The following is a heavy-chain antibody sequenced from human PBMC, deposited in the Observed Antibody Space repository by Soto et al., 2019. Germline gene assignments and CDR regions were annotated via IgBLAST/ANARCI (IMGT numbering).Heavy chain of an antibody. J-gene: IGHJ6*02. CDR3: ARNGPSSSSQFGLDV. V-gene: IGHV1-69*01. CDR2: IVTVFGTA. D-gene: IGHD6-13*01. CDR1: GGTLGYNA. Sequence: QVQLVQSGADVKKPGSSVKVSCKASGGTLGYNAFSWVRQAPGQGLEWMGGIVTVFGTANHAQKFQGRVTITADESTNTAYMELTSLRSEDTAVYYCARNGPSSSSQFGLDVWGQGTTVTVSS.